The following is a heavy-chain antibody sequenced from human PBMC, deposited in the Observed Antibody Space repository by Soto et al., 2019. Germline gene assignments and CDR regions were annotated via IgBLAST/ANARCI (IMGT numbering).Heavy chain of an antibody. CDR3: ARDGADETGQRRYFFDF. CDR2: ISYDGSSK. Sequence: QVHLVESGGGVVQPGRSLRLSCAASGFTFNSFAMHWVRQAPGKGLQWVALISYDGSSKYYADSVKGRFTISRDNSKNTLHLQMNSMRPEDTAVYYCARDGADETGQRRYFFDFWGLGTLVTVSS. CDR1: GFTFNSFA. V-gene: IGHV3-30*04. J-gene: IGHJ4*02. D-gene: IGHD3-10*01.